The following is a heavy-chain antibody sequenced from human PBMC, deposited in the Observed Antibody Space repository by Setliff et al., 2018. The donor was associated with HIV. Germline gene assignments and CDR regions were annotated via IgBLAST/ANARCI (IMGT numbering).Heavy chain of an antibody. CDR2: ISVYNGNT. Sequence: ASVKVSCKASGYTFTSYGVCWVRQAPGQGLEWMGWISVYNGNTNYAQSLQGRVTMTTDTSTTTVYMELRSLRSYDTAFYYCAGARGAGTFDIWGQGTSVTVSS. J-gene: IGHJ6*02. CDR3: AGARGAGTFDI. CDR1: GYTFTSYG. D-gene: IGHD6-13*01. V-gene: IGHV1-18*01.